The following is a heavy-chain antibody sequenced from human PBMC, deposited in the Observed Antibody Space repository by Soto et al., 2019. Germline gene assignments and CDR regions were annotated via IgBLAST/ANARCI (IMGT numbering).Heavy chain of an antibody. CDR2: MYYRGTT. CDR3: ARTMIVVAAIDY. D-gene: IGHD3-22*01. J-gene: IGHJ4*02. Sequence: PSETLSLTCAVSGDSISTNSYYWGWIRQPPGKGLEWIGTMYYRGTTYYNPSLKSRVTISVDTSKNQFSLKLSSVTAADTAVYYCARTMIVVAAIDYWGQGTPVTVSS. CDR1: GDSISTNSYY. V-gene: IGHV4-39*01.